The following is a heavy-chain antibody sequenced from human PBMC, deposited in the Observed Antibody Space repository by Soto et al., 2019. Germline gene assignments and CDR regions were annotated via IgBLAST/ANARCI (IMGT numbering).Heavy chain of an antibody. CDR1: GFPFSSYA. CDR2: TSGNGAET. V-gene: IGHV3-23*01. CDR3: GKERRGSGWFVCSY. D-gene: IGHD6-19*01. Sequence: EVQLLESGGGLVQPGGSVRLSCAASGFPFSSYAMSWVRQAPGKGLEWVSATSGNGAETSYASSVRGRFTISRDNSRDTLYLQMNSLRADDTAVHYCGKERRGSGWFVCSYLGQGILVTVSS. J-gene: IGHJ4*02.